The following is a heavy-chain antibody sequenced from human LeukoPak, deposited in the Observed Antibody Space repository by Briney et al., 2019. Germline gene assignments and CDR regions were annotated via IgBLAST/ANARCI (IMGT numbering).Heavy chain of an antibody. D-gene: IGHD1-7*01. Sequence: GGSLRLSCAASGSTFNTYGMHWVRQAPGKGLEWVAFIRFDGIDKYYADSVKGRFTISRDTSKSTLYLQMNSLRGEDTAVSYCAKEWNNWNYENWFDSWGQGTLVTVSS. V-gene: IGHV3-30*02. CDR2: IRFDGIDK. CDR3: AKEWNNWNYENWFDS. CDR1: GSTFNTYG. J-gene: IGHJ5*01.